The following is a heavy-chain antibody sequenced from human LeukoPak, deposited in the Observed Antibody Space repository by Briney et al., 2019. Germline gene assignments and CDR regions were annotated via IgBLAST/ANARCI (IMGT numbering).Heavy chain of an antibody. D-gene: IGHD3-22*01. Sequence: SETLSLTCTVSGGSFSSSDYYWGWIRQPPGKGLEWIGSIYYSGTTYYNPSLKSRVTISVDTSKKQFSLKLRSVTAADTAVYYCARIRITMIVVASRRRGAFDIWGQGTMVTVSS. CDR3: ARIRITMIVVASRRRGAFDI. V-gene: IGHV4-39*01. CDR1: GGSFSSSDYY. J-gene: IGHJ3*02. CDR2: IYYSGTT.